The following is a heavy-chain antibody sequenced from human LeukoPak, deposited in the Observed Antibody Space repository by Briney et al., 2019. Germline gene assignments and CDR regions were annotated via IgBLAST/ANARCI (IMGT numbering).Heavy chain of an antibody. D-gene: IGHD1-26*01. J-gene: IGHJ4*02. V-gene: IGHV3-43*01. CDR1: RFTFADYT. CDR3: AKDLGVGARGFDY. CDR2: ISSDGGTT. Sequence: PGGSLRLSCAASRFTFADYTMHWVRQAPGKGPEWVSLISSDGGTTSYADSVKGRFTISRDNSKNSLYLQMNSLKTEDTALYYCAKDLGVGARGFDYWGQGTLVTVSS.